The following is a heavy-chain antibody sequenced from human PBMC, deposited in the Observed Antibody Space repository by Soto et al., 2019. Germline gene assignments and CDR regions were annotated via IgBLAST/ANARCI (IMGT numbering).Heavy chain of an antibody. CDR2: ISPNIGTA. Sequence: SVKVSCKASGYTFTSYGISWVRQAPGQGLEWMGGISPNIGTANYAQKLQGRVTITADKSTSTAYMELSSLRSEDTAVYYCAGTSKAAAYYYYYGMDVWGQGTTVTVSS. V-gene: IGHV1-69*06. CDR1: GYTFTSYG. CDR3: AGTSKAAAYYYYYGMDV. D-gene: IGHD6-13*01. J-gene: IGHJ6*02.